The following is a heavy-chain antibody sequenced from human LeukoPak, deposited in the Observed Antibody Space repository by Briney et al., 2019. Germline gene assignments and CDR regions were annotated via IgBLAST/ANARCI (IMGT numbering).Heavy chain of an antibody. D-gene: IGHD3-10*01. CDR2: TKPDGSEK. CDR3: ASLGGYYYGSRSFYEPFDY. Sequence: GGSLRLSCAASGFTFSSYAMSWVRQAPGKRLEWVANTKPDGSEKYYVDSVKGRFTISRDNAKNSLYLQMNSLRAEDTAVYYCASLGGYYYGSRSFYEPFDYWGQGTLVTVSS. J-gene: IGHJ4*02. CDR1: GFTFSSYA. V-gene: IGHV3-7*03.